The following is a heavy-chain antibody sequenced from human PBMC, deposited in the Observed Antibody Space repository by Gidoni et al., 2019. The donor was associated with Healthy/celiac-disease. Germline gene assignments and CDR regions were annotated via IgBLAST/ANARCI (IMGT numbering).Heavy chain of an antibody. Sequence: EVQLLESGGGLVQPGGSLRLSCAASGFTFSSYAMSWVRQAPGKGLEWVSAISGSGGSTNYADSVKGRFTISRDNSKNTLYLQMNSLRAEDTAVYYCAKGIRASVAGTVWGQGTLVTVSS. J-gene: IGHJ4*02. CDR3: AKGIRASVAGTV. V-gene: IGHV3-23*01. D-gene: IGHD6-19*01. CDR2: ISGSGGST. CDR1: GFTFSSYA.